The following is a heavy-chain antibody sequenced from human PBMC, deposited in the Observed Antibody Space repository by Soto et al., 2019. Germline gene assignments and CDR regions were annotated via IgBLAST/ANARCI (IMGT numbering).Heavy chain of an antibody. CDR2: IYYSGST. CDR1: GGSISSGGYY. Sequence: PSETLSLTCTVSGGSISSGGYYWSWIRQHPGKGLEWIGYIYYSGSTYYNPSLKSRVTISVDTSKNQFSLKLSSVTAADTAVYYCARDYDILTGNNWFDPWGQGTLVTVSS. V-gene: IGHV4-31*03. D-gene: IGHD3-9*01. CDR3: ARDYDILTGNNWFDP. J-gene: IGHJ5*02.